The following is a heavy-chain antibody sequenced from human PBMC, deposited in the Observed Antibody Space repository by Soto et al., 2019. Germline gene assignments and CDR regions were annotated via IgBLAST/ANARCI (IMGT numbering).Heavy chain of an antibody. CDR3: ARVPWGYDFWSGYYRSDGMDV. J-gene: IGHJ6*02. D-gene: IGHD3-3*01. V-gene: IGHV4-59*01. CDR2: IYYSGST. Sequence: ASETLSLTCTVSGGSISSYYWSWIRQPPGKGLEWIGYIYYSGSTNYNPSLKSRVTISVDTSKNQFSLKLSSVTAADTAVYYCARVPWGYDFWSGYYRSDGMDVWGQGATVTVSS. CDR1: GGSISSYY.